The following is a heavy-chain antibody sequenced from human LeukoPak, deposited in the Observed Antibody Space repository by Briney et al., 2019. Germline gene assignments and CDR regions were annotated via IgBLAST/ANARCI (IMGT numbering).Heavy chain of an antibody. Sequence: GGTLRLSCAASGFIFSSHGMNWVRQAPGKGLEWVSGISPSGDITYYADSVKGRFTISRDNSKNTLYLQMNSLRAEDTAVYYCAKLPLRGSPSDYWGQGTLVTVSS. J-gene: IGHJ4*02. CDR2: ISPSGDIT. CDR3: AKLPLRGSPSDY. CDR1: GFIFSSHG. D-gene: IGHD1-26*01. V-gene: IGHV3-23*01.